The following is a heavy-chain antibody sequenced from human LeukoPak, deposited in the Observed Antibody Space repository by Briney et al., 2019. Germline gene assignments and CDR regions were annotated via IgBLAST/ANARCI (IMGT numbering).Heavy chain of an antibody. V-gene: IGHV1-24*01. CDR3: ATGYSSGWYSD. J-gene: IGHJ4*02. D-gene: IGHD6-19*01. CDR2: FDPEDGET. Sequence: ASVKVSCKVSGYTLTELSMHWVRQAPGIGLEWMGGFDPEDGETTYAQKFQGRVTMTEDTSTDTAYMELSSLRSEDTAVYYCATGYSSGWYSDWGQGTLVTVSS. CDR1: GYTLTELS.